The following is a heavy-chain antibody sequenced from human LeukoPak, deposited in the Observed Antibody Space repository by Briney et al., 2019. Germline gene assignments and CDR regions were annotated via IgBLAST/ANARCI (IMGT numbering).Heavy chain of an antibody. CDR2: ISKTGST. V-gene: IGHV3-23*01. Sequence: GGSLRLSCAPSGFTFSSYAMSSVRQAPGKGLEWVSAISKTGSTYYADSVKARFTISRHNSKNTLYLQMNSLTAEDTPVYYCAKGNLLGSPPIRCLWGQGTLVTVSS. CDR1: GFTFSSYA. D-gene: IGHD2-15*01. CDR3: AKGNLLGSPPIRCL. J-gene: IGHJ4*02.